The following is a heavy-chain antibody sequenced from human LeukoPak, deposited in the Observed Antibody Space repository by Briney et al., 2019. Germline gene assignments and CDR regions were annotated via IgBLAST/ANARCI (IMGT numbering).Heavy chain of an antibody. J-gene: IGHJ5*02. CDR2: ISAYNGNT. CDR3: ASVLRYFDWPTRFDP. D-gene: IGHD3-9*01. Sequence: ASVKVSCKASGYTFTSYGISWVRQAPGQGLEWMGWISAYNGNTNYAQKLQGRITMTTDTSTSTAYMELRSLRSDDTAVYYCASVLRYFDWPTRFDPWGQGTLVTVSS. CDR1: GYTFTSYG. V-gene: IGHV1-18*01.